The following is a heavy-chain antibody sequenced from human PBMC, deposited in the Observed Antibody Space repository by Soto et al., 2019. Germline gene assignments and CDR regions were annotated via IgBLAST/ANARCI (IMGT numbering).Heavy chain of an antibody. CDR2: ISHSGFA. J-gene: IGHJ4*02. V-gene: IGHV4-34*01. D-gene: IGHD1-26*01. CDR3: AGGHSGSYFPRY. CDR1: GGSFIDYY. Sequence: SETLSLTCAVFGGSFIDYYWLCIRQPPGKGLEWIGEISHSGFATYNPSLKSRVTISVDTSKKQFSLKVTSVTAADTAVYYWAGGHSGSYFPRYWGQGALVTVSS.